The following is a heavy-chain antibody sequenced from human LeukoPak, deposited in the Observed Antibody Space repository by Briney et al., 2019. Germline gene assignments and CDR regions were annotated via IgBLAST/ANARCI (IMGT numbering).Heavy chain of an antibody. J-gene: IGHJ4*02. CDR3: TRIIVEVVGVSDYCDY. V-gene: IGHV3-11*03. D-gene: IGHD2-2*01. CDR2: ISSSSSYT. CDR1: GFTFSDYY. Sequence: KPGGSLRLSCAASGFTFSDYYMSWIRQAPGKGLEWVSYISSSSSYTNYADSVKGRFTISRDNAKNSLYLEMNSLRAEDTAVYYCTRIIVEVVGVSDYCDYRGQGTLVTVSS.